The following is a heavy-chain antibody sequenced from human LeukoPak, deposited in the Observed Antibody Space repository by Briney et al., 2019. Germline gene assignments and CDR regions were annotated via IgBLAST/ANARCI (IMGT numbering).Heavy chain of an antibody. CDR3: ARDSSSYRYYFDY. D-gene: IGHD6-13*01. CDR2: INPNSGGT. CDR1: GYTFIGYY. Sequence: GASVKVSCKASGYTFIGYYMHWVRQAPGQGLEWVGRINPNSGGTNYAQKFQGRVTMTRDTSISTAYMELSRLRSDDTAVYYCARDSSSYRYYFDYWGQGTLVTVSS. J-gene: IGHJ4*02. V-gene: IGHV1-2*06.